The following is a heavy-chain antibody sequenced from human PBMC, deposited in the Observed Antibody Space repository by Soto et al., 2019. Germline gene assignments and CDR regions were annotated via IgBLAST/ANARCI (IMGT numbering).Heavy chain of an antibody. V-gene: IGHV1-2*04. CDR2: INPNSGGT. CDR3: ARCSWGGSTICYFGIDV. Sequence: QVQLVQSGAEVKKPGASVKVSCKASGYTFTGYYMHWVRQAPGQGLEWMGWINPNSGGTNYAQKFQGWVTMTRDTSLSTANKELSRLSSDHTAVYDCARCSWGGSTICYFGIDVWGQGTTVTVSS. CDR1: GYTFTGYY. D-gene: IGHD2-2*01. J-gene: IGHJ6*02.